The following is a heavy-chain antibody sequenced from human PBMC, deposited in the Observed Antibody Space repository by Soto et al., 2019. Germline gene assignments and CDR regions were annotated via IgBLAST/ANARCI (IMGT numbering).Heavy chain of an antibody. CDR2: IASGDRT. Sequence: EVELVESRGGLVQPGGSLRLSCAASGFTVSRNYMTWVRQAPGEGPEWVSTIASGDRTYYGDSVKGRFTISRDNSKNRLYLQMKSLRADDTAVYYCARGYCSGGSCYRAYWGQGALVTVST. CDR3: ARGYCSGGSCYRAY. CDR1: GFTVSRNY. J-gene: IGHJ4*02. V-gene: IGHV3-66*01. D-gene: IGHD2-15*01.